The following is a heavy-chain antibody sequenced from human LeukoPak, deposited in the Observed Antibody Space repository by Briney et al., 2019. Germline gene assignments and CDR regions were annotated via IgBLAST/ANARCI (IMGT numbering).Heavy chain of an antibody. D-gene: IGHD2-2*01. J-gene: IGHJ4*02. V-gene: IGHV3-7*01. CDR3: ARDARYCSSTSCSILDF. CDR1: GFTFSSYW. CDR2: IKQDGSEK. Sequence: PGGSLRLSCAASGFTFSSYWMSWVRQAPGKGLEWVANIKQDGSEKYYVDSVKGRFTISRDNAKNSLYLQMNSLRAEDTAVYYCARDARYCSSTSCSILDFWGPGTLVTVSS.